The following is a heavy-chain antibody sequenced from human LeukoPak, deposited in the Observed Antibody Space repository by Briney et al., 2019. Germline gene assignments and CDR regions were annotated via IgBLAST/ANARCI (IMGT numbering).Heavy chain of an antibody. CDR2: IIPIFGTA. J-gene: IGHJ4*02. V-gene: IGHV1-69*06. CDR1: RGTFSSYA. D-gene: IGHD2-15*01. Sequence: SVKVSCKASRGTFSSYAISWVRQAPGQGLEWMGGIIPIFGTANYAQKFQGRVTITADKSTSTAYMELSSLRSEDTAVYYCASPLSGWFGFDYWGQGTLVTVSS. CDR3: ASPLSGWFGFDY.